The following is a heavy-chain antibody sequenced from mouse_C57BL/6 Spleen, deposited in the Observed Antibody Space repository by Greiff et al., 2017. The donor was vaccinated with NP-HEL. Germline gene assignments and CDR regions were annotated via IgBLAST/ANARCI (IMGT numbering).Heavy chain of an antibody. CDR3: ARSGGTWNYFDY. CDR1: GYAFTNYL. CDR2: INPGSGGT. J-gene: IGHJ2*01. D-gene: IGHD5-1*01. Sequence: VQLQQSGAELVRPGTSVKVSCKASGYAFTNYLIEWVKQRPGQGLEWIGVINPGSGGTNYNEKFKGKATLTADKSSSTAYMQLSSLTSEDSAVYFCARSGGTWNYFDYWGQGTTLTVSS. V-gene: IGHV1-54*01.